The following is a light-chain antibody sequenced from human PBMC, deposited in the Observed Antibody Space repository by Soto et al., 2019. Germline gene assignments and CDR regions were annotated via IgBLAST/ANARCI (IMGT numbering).Light chain of an antibody. CDR2: AAS. J-gene: IGKJ1*01. V-gene: IGKV1-17*01. Sequence: DIQMTQSPSSLSASVGDRVTITCRASQSISSYLNWYQQKPGKAPKVLIFAASSLQSGVPSRFSGSGSGTEFTLTISSLQPEDFATYYCQQYNSYSVTFGQGTKVDIK. CDR1: QSISSY. CDR3: QQYNSYSVT.